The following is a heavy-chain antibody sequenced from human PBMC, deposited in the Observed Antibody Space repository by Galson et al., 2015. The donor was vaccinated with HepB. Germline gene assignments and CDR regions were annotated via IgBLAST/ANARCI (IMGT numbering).Heavy chain of an antibody. CDR1: GYTLTELS. CDR2: FDPEDGET. CDR3: ATDLRTGVTNYYDSSGYKGGFDY. D-gene: IGHD3-22*01. Sequence: SVKVSCKVSGYTLTELSMHWVRQAPGKGLEWMGGFDPEDGETIYAQKFQGRVTMTEDTSTDTAYMELSSLRSEDTAVYYCATDLRTGVTNYYDSSGYKGGFDYWGQGTLVTVSS. J-gene: IGHJ4*02. V-gene: IGHV1-24*01.